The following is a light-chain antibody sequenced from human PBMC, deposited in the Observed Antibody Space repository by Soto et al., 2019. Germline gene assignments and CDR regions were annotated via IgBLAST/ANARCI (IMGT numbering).Light chain of an antibody. CDR2: DAS. CDR1: QTVRNNY. Sequence: EFVLTQSPGTLSLSPGERATLSCRASQTVRNNYLAWYQQKPGQAPKLLIYDASSRATVIPDRFSGGGSGIDFILPYRRRDPEGFAVYYCQHFSSFPLTFGGGTKVEIK. CDR3: QHFSSFPLT. V-gene: IGKV3-20*01. J-gene: IGKJ4*01.